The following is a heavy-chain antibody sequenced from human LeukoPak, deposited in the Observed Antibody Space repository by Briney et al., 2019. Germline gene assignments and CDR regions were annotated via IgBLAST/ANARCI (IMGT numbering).Heavy chain of an antibody. V-gene: IGHV4-39*07. CDR3: ATSPFYYDFWSGYPPYYFDY. D-gene: IGHD3-3*01. J-gene: IGHJ4*02. CDR1: GDSISSSSYY. CDR2: IFYSGNT. Sequence: SETLSLTCTVSGDSISSSSYYWGWIRQPPGKGLEWIVTIFYSGNTYYNPSLNSRVTISVDTSKNQFSLKLSSVTAADTAVYYCATSPFYYDFWSGYPPYYFDYWGQGTLVTVSS.